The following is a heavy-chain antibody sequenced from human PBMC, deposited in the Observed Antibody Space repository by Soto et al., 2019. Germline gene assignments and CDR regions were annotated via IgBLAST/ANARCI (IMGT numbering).Heavy chain of an antibody. CDR3: ARLASGSYDY. J-gene: IGHJ4*02. Sequence: QVQLVQSGAAVKKPGSSVRVSCKASGGTFSTYIISWVRQAPGQGLEWMGRISPMVGIAIYAQKFQGRIAITADKSPSIAYLEVTSLRNEDTAVYYCARLASGSYDYWGQGTLITVSS. V-gene: IGHV1-69*02. CDR2: ISPMVGIA. D-gene: IGHD1-26*01. CDR1: GGTFSTYI.